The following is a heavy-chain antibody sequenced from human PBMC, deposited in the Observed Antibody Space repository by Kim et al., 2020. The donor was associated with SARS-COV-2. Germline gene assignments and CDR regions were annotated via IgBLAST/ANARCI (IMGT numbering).Heavy chain of an antibody. D-gene: IGHD6-13*01. CDR1: GFTFSSYG. CDR3: ANQAGRSSPVGYYYYGMDV. Sequence: GGSLRLSCAASGFTFSSYGMHWVRQAPGKGLEWVAVISYDGSNKYYADSVKGRFTISRDNSKNTLYLQMNSLRAEDTAVYYCANQAGRSSPVGYYYYGMDVWGQGTTVTVSS. J-gene: IGHJ6*02. CDR2: ISYDGSNK. V-gene: IGHV3-30*18.